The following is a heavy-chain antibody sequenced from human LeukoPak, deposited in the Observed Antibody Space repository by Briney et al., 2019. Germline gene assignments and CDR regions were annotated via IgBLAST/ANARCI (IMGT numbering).Heavy chain of an antibody. CDR3: ARANYKLPIY. CDR1: GYTFTDYY. D-gene: IGHD5-24*01. CDR2: INPNSGGT. V-gene: IGHV1-2*02. Sequence: ASVKVSCKASGYTFTDYYMHWVRQAPGQGLEWMGWINPNSGGTNYAQKFQGRVTMTKDTSISTAYMELSRLRSDDTAVYYCARANYKLPIYWGQGTLVTVSS. J-gene: IGHJ4*02.